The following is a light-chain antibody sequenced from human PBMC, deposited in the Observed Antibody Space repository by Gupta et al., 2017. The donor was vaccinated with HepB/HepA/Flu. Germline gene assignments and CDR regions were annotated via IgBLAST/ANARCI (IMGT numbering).Light chain of an antibody. CDR2: DDR. CDR1: DIGTKN. J-gene: IGLJ2*01. V-gene: IGLV3-21*03. Sequence: SSVLTPSPSVSVAPGKPARITCGGNDIGTKNVHWHQQRPGQAPVLVIYDDRDRPSGIPERISGSNSGNTATLTISRVEAGDEADYYCQVWDRLSDHVVFGGGTKLTVL. CDR3: QVWDRLSDHVV.